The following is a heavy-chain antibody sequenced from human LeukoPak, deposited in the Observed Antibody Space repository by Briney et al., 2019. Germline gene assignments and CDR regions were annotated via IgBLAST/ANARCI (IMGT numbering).Heavy chain of an antibody. J-gene: IGHJ4*02. D-gene: IGHD6-13*01. CDR1: GGSVSSGSYY. CDR3: ARGGSSSWYGLNS. Sequence: SETLSLTCTVSGGSVSSGSYYWSWIRQPPGKGLEWIGEINHSGSTNYNPSLKSRVTISVDTSKNQFSLKLSSVTAADTAVYYCARGGSSSWYGLNSWGQGTLVTVSS. CDR2: INHSGST. V-gene: IGHV4-39*07.